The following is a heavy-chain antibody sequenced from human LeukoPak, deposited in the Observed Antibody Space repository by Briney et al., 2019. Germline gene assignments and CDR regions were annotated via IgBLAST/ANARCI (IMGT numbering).Heavy chain of an antibody. Sequence: PGGSLRLSCAASGLTFSNAWMSWVRQAAGKGLEWVGRIKSKTDGGTTDYAAPVKGRFTISRDDSKNTLYLQTNSLKTEDTAVYYCTTGDPMVRGVLDYWGQGTLVTVSS. CDR1: GLTFSNAW. CDR3: TTGDPMVRGVLDY. J-gene: IGHJ4*02. V-gene: IGHV3-15*01. CDR2: IKSKTDGGTT. D-gene: IGHD3-10*01.